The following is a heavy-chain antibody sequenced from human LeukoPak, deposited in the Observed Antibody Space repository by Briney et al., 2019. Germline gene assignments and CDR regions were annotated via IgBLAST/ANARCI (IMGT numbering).Heavy chain of an antibody. CDR1: GGSISSYY. CDR3: ARSGVATIPLWFEYYFDY. Sequence: KASETLSLTCTVSGGSISSYYWSWIRQPPGKGLEWIGYIYYSGSTNYNPSLKSRVTISVDTSKNQFSLKLSSVTAADTAVYYCARSGVATIPLWFEYYFDYWGQGTLVTVSS. J-gene: IGHJ4*02. V-gene: IGHV4-59*08. CDR2: IYYSGST. D-gene: IGHD5-12*01.